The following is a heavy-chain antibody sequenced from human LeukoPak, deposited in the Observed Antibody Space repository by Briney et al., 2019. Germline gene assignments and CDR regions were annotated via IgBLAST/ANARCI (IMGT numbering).Heavy chain of an antibody. CDR1: GYTFTGYY. D-gene: IGHD3-10*01. CDR3: ARGWDTMVRGVIAY. J-gene: IGHJ4*02. CDR2: INPNSGGT. Sequence: GASVKVSCKASGYTFTGYYMHWVRQAPGQGLEWMGWINPNSGGTNYAQKFQGWVTMTRDTSISTAYMELSRLRSDDTAVYYCARGWDTMVRGVIAYWGQGTLVTVFS. V-gene: IGHV1-2*04.